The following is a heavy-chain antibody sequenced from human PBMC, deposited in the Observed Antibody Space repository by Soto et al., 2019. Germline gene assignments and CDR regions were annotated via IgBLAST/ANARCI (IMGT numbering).Heavy chain of an antibody. CDR3: AKGRSYYYYYGVDV. CDR2: IIDSGGST. CDR1: GFTFSSNW. V-gene: IGHV3-23*01. J-gene: IGHJ6*02. Sequence: GGSLRLSCVGSGFTFSSNWMTWVRQAPGKGLEWVSDIIDSGGSTYYADSVKGRFTISRDNSKSTLYLQMNSLRAEDTALYYCAKGRSYYYYYGVDVWGQGTTVTVSS.